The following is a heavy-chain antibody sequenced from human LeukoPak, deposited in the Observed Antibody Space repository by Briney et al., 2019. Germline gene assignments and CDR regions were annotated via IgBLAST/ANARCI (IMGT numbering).Heavy chain of an antibody. Sequence: GGSLRLSCVASGFSLSNFQMYWVRQAPGKGLEWVSAISGSGGRTYYTDSVKGRFTISRDNSKNTLYLQMNSLRAEDTAVYYCAKVFRKDGDFHLFDYWGQGTLVTVSS. CDR3: AKVFRKDGDFHLFDY. CDR2: ISGSGGRT. J-gene: IGHJ4*02. D-gene: IGHD4-17*01. CDR1: GFSLSNFQ. V-gene: IGHV3-23*01.